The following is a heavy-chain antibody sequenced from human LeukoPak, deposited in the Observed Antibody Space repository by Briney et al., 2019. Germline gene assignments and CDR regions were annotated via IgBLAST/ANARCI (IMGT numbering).Heavy chain of an antibody. CDR3: AREKAYCGGDCYSGIGYYYYGMDV. CDR2: ISYDGSNK. Sequence: GGSLRLSCAASGFTFSSYAMHWVRQAPGKGLEWVAVISYDGSNKYYADSVKGRFTISRDNSKNTLYLQMNSLRAEDTAVYYCAREKAYCGGDCYSGIGYYYYGMDVWGQGTTVTVSS. D-gene: IGHD2-21*02. V-gene: IGHV3-30-3*01. J-gene: IGHJ6*02. CDR1: GFTFSSYA.